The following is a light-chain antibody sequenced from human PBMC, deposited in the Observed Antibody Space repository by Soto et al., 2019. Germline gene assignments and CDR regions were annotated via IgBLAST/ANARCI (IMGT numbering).Light chain of an antibody. Sequence: DIQLTQSPSFLSASVGDRVTITCRASQGISSYLAWYQQKPGKAPKLLIYAASTLQSGVPSRFSGSGSGTEFTLTISSLQPEDFATYYCQQLNSYPYTFGQGTKXXXK. J-gene: IGKJ2*01. CDR2: AAS. CDR1: QGISSY. CDR3: QQLNSYPYT. V-gene: IGKV1-9*01.